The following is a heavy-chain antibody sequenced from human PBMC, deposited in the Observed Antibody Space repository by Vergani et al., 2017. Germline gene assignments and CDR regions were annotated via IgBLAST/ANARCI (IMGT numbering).Heavy chain of an antibody. CDR3: ARVDTETNGHLYYYYYMDV. Sequence: QVQLQQWGGGLLKPSETLSLTCVVNGGSFTSYHWTWIRQSPGEGLEWVGDIDNTGRPDYNPSLKSRLTMSVDKSRHQFSLTLNSVPATDTAIYFCARVDTETNGHLYYYYYMDVWGQGTAVTVS. D-gene: IGHD5-18*01. V-gene: IGHV4-34*01. CDR2: IDNTGRP. CDR1: GGSFTSYH. J-gene: IGHJ6*03.